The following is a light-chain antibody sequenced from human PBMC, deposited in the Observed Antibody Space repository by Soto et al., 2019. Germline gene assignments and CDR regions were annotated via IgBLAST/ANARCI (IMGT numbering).Light chain of an antibody. J-gene: IGKJ3*01. CDR1: QSVSSSY. CDR3: QQYGSSPPFT. CDR2: GAS. Sequence: EIVLTQSPGTVSLSPGERATLSCRASQSVSSSYLAWYQQKPGQAPRLLMYGASSRATGIPDRFSGSGSGTDFTLTISRLEPEDFAVYYCQQYGSSPPFTFGPGTKVDIK. V-gene: IGKV3-20*01.